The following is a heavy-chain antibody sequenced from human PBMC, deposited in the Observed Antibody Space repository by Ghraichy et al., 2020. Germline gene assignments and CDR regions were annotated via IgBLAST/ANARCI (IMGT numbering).Heavy chain of an antibody. D-gene: IGHD3-22*01. CDR2: INHSGST. Sequence: SQTLSLTCAVYGGSFSGYYWSWIRQPPGKGLEWIGEINHSGSTNYNPSLKSRVTISVDTSKNQFSLKLSSVTAADTTVYYCARGQRYYDSSGYFPAGYGMDVWGQGTTVTVSS. CDR3: ARGQRYYDSSGYFPAGYGMDV. V-gene: IGHV4-34*01. J-gene: IGHJ6*02. CDR1: GGSFSGYY.